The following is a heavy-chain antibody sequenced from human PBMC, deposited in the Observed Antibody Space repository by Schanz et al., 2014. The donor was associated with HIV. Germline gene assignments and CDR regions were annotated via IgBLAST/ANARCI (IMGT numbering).Heavy chain of an antibody. CDR3: AKVVRFAMVTAPYYFDS. CDR1: GFTFRSYA. D-gene: IGHD2-15*01. V-gene: IGHV3-23*01. J-gene: IGHJ4*02. CDR2: ITGGGVST. Sequence: EVQLLESGGGLVQPGGSLRLTCAASGFTFRSYAMTWVRQAPGKGGDWPSGITGGGVSTYYADSVKGRFTISRDNSKNTLYLQMNSLRAEDTAVYYCAKVVRFAMVTAPYYFDSWGQGTLVTVSS.